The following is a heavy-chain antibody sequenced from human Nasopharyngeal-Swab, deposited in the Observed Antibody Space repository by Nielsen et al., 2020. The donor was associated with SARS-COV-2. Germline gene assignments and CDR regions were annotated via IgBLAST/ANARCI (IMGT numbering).Heavy chain of an antibody. Sequence: SVKVSCKASGGTFSSYAISWVRQAPGQGLEWMGGIIPIFGTANYAQKFQGRVTITADESTSTAYMELSSLRSVDTAVYYCARERLGAFDIWGQGTMVTVSS. V-gene: IGHV1-69*13. CDR3: ARERLGAFDI. CDR2: IIPIFGTA. CDR1: GGTFSSYA. J-gene: IGHJ3*02. D-gene: IGHD3-16*01.